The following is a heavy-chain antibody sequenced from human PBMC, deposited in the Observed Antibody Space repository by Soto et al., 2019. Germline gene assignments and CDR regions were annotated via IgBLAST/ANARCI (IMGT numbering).Heavy chain of an antibody. CDR3: ARGACTNGVCRYYYYGMDV. CDR1: GFTFSSYA. CDR2: ISYDGSNK. V-gene: IGHV3-30-3*01. D-gene: IGHD2-8*01. J-gene: IGHJ6*02. Sequence: GGSLRLSCAASGFTFSSYAMHWVRQAPGKGPEWVAVISYDGSNKYYADSVKGRFTISRDNSKNTLYLQMNSLRAEDTAVYYCARGACTNGVCRYYYYGMDVWGQGTTVTVSS.